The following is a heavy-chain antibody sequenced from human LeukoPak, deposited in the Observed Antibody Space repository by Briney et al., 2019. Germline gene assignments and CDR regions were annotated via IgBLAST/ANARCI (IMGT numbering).Heavy chain of an antibody. CDR3: ARERGPGSHPLDY. CDR1: GFTFSDYY. CDR2: ISSSGSTI. V-gene: IGHV3-11*04. Sequence: PEGSLRLSCAASGFTFSDYYMSWIRQAPGKGLEWVSYISSSGSTIYYADSVKGRFTISRDNAKNSLYLQMNSLRAEDTAVYYCARERGPGSHPLDYWGQGTLVTVSS. D-gene: IGHD3-10*01. J-gene: IGHJ4*02.